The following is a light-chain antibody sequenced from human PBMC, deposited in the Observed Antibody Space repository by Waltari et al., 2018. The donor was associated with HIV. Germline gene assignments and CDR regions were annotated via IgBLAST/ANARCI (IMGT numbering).Light chain of an antibody. V-gene: IGLV1-44*01. CDR2: SNN. CDR1: SSNIGSNT. CDR3: ATWDDSLNGVV. J-gene: IGLJ2*01. Sequence: QSVLTQPPSASGTPGQRVTISCSGSSSNIGSNTVNWYQHLPGTAPKVLIYSNNQRPAEVPDRFSGSKSGTSVSLAISGLQSEDEADYDCATWDDSLNGVVFGGGTKLTV.